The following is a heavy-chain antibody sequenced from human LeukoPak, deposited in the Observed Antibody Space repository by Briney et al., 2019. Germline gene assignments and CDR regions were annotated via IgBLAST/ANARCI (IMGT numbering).Heavy chain of an antibody. V-gene: IGHV4-59*11. CDR1: GDSFSSHY. CDR3: ARDLVTVTKGFDI. J-gene: IGHJ3*02. Sequence: SETLSLTCVVSGDSFSSHYWTWIRQSPGKGLEWVGYISYIGSTNYNPSLKSRVTISIDTSKDQFSLKLRSVTAADTAVYYCARDLVTVTKGFDIWGQGTMVSVSS. CDR2: ISYIGST. D-gene: IGHD4-17*01.